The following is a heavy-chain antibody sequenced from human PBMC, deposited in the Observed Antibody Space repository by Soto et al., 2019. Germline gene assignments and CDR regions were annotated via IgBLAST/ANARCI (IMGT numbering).Heavy chain of an antibody. D-gene: IGHD2-21*01. Sequence: SETLSLTCAVYGGSFSCYYLTWIRQPPGTGLEWIGEINHSGSTNYNPSLKSRVTISVDTSKNQFSLKLTSVTAADTAVYYCARDKIAGLFDYWGQGTLVTVSS. J-gene: IGHJ4*02. CDR1: GGSFSCYY. CDR2: INHSGST. CDR3: ARDKIAGLFDY. V-gene: IGHV4-34*01.